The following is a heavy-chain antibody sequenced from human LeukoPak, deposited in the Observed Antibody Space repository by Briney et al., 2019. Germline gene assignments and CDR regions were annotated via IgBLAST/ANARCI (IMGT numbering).Heavy chain of an antibody. CDR3: SARAQRGHIYYYYYIDV. CDR1: GYTFTTYD. V-gene: IGHV1-8*03. CDR2: VNPNSGTT. Sequence: ASVKVSCKASGYTFTTYDINWVRQATGQGLDWMGWVNPNSGTTGYAQKFQGRVTITRNTSISTAYMELSSLRSAEATAYYYSARAQRGHIYYYYYIDVWGQGTTVTVSS. J-gene: IGHJ6*03.